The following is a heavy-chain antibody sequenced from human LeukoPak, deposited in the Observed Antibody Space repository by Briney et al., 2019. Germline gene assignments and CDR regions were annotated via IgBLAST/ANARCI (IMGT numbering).Heavy chain of an antibody. CDR2: IKVDGSER. J-gene: IGHJ4*02. V-gene: IGHV3-7*01. CDR1: GFTFSKTW. CDR3: ARDWNYGFDY. D-gene: IGHD1-7*01. Sequence: GGSLRLSCAASGFTFSKTWMSWVRQAPGKGLEWVANIKVDGSERYYVDSVKGRFTVSRDNAKNSLYLQMNSLRAEDTAIYYCARDWNYGFDYWGQGTLVTVSS.